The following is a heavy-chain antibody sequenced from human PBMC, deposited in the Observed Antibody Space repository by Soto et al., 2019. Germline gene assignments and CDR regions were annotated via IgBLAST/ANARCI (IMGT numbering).Heavy chain of an antibody. D-gene: IGHD3-3*01. Sequence: QITLNESGPTVVRPTETLTLTCRFSGFSLTTRGVGVGWIRQSPGKAPEWLALIYWDDDKRYSASLKSRLTITKDTSKNQVGLTVSDSDQTDTATYYCAHRVLRTVFGLVTTTAIYFDFWGQGTPVAVSS. CDR2: IYWDDDK. J-gene: IGHJ4*02. CDR1: GFSLTTRGVG. V-gene: IGHV2-5*02. CDR3: AHRVLRTVFGLVTTTAIYFDF.